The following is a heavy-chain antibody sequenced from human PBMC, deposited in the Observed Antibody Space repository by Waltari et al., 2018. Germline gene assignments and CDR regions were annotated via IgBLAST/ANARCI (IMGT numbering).Heavy chain of an antibody. Sequence: QLQLQESGPGLVKPSETLSLTCTVSGGSISSSSYYWGWIRQPPGKGLEWIGSIYYSGSTYYNPSLKSRVTISVDTSKNQFSLKLSSVTAADTAVYYCAREITAGSYYYYGMDVWGQGTTVIVSS. V-gene: IGHV4-39*07. CDR2: IYYSGST. J-gene: IGHJ6*02. CDR3: AREITAGSYYYYGMDV. D-gene: IGHD5-18*01. CDR1: GGSISSSSYY.